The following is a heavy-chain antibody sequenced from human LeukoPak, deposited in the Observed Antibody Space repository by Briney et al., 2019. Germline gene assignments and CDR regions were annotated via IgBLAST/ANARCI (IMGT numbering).Heavy chain of an antibody. CDR1: GGSISGYY. V-gene: IGHV4-59*01. Sequence: SETLSLTCTVSGGSISGYYWSWIRQPPGKGLEWIGDIYYIGSTNYNPSLKSRVTISVDTSKNQFSLNLSSVTAADTAVYYCARDRRFNVRDVWGQGTTVTDSS. D-gene: IGHD2-8*01. J-gene: IGHJ6*02. CDR3: ARDRRFNVRDV. CDR2: IYYIGST.